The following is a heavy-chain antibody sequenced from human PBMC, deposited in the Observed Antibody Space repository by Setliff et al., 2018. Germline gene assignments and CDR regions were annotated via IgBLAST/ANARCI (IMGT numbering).Heavy chain of an antibody. CDR3: VRGQGPRTVVAIPFDH. Sequence: GASVKVSCKASGGTFSSYGISWVRQAPGQGLEWMGGTIPMFGTTNYARKFQGRVTIITDESTSTAYMQLSSLGFEDTALYYCVRGQGPRTVVAIPFDHWGQGTLVTVSS. D-gene: IGHD3-22*01. CDR1: GGTFSSYG. J-gene: IGHJ4*02. V-gene: IGHV1-69*05. CDR2: TIPMFGTT.